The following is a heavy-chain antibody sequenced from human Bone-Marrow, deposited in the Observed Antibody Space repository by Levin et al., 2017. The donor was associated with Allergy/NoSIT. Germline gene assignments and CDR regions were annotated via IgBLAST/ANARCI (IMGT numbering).Heavy chain of an antibody. Sequence: GGSLRLSCAASGFTFSSYGMHWVRQAPGKGLEWVAVIWYDGSNKYYADSVKGRFTISRDNSKNTLYLQMNSLRAEDTAVYYCARDERIVVVPAAIPSYYYGMDVWGQGTTVTVSS. D-gene: IGHD2-2*02. CDR1: GFTFSSYG. V-gene: IGHV3-33*01. CDR2: IWYDGSNK. CDR3: ARDERIVVVPAAIPSYYYGMDV. J-gene: IGHJ6*02.